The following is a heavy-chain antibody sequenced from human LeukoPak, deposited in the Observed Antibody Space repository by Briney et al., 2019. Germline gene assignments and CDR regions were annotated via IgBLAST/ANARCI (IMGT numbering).Heavy chain of an antibody. CDR1: GGSISSGDYY. CDR3: ARWTGYSGPDLDLGFDY. Sequence: SETLSLTCTVSGGSISSGDYYWSWIRQPPGKGLEWIGYVYYSGSTYYNPSLKSRVTISVDTSKTQFSLKLSSVTAAETAVYYCARWTGYSGPDLDLGFDYWGQGTLVTVSS. V-gene: IGHV4-30-4*01. J-gene: IGHJ4*02. CDR2: VYYSGST. D-gene: IGHD5-12*01.